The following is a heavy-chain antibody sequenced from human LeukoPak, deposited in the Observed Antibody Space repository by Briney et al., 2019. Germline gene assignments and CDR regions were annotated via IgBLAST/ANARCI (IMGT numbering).Heavy chain of an antibody. V-gene: IGHV3-21*01. CDR3: ARDLGSIASDY. D-gene: IGHD6-6*01. J-gene: IGHJ4*02. CDR1: GFTFSSYS. CDR2: ISSSSYI. Sequence: PGGSLRLSCAASGFTFSSYSMNWVRQAPGKGLEWVSSISSSSYIYYADSVKGRFTISRDNAKNSLYLQMNSLRAEGTAVYYCARDLGSIASDYWGQGTLVTVSS.